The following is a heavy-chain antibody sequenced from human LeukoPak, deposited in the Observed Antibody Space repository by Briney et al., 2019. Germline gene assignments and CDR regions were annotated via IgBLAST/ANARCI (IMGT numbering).Heavy chain of an antibody. CDR1: GFTFSSYA. CDR3: ATEPSYYGSGNDY. Sequence: GGSLRLSCAASGFTFSSYAMSWVRQAPGKGLEWVSAISGSGGSTYYADSVKGRFTISRDNSKNTLYLQMNSLRAEDTTVYYCATEPSYYGSGNDYWGQGTLVTVSS. V-gene: IGHV3-23*01. CDR2: ISGSGGST. D-gene: IGHD3-10*01. J-gene: IGHJ4*02.